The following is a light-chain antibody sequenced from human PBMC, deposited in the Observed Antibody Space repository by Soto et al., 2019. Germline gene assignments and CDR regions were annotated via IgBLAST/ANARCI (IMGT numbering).Light chain of an antibody. CDR1: QSVSSSH. CDR2: GTS. Sequence: EIVLTQSPGTLCLSPGERATLSCRASQSVSSSHLAWYQQKPGQAPRLLIYGTSSRATGIPDRFSGSGSGTDFTLTISRLEPEDFAVYYCQQYGSSPWTFGQGTKVEI. J-gene: IGKJ1*01. V-gene: IGKV3-20*01. CDR3: QQYGSSPWT.